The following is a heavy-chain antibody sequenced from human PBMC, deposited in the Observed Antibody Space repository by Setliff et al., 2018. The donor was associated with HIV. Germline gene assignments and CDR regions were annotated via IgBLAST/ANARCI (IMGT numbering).Heavy chain of an antibody. CDR3: ARVPVMATITYWYFDL. D-gene: IGHD5-12*01. Sequence: GSLRLSCAASGFTFNSYWMSWIRQAPGKGLEWVANIKQDGSEKYYADSVKGRFTISRDNAKNSLYLQMNSLRAEDTTIYYCARVPVMATITYWYFDLWGRGTLVTVSS. CDR1: GFTFNSYW. CDR2: IKQDGSEK. J-gene: IGHJ2*01. V-gene: IGHV3-7*02.